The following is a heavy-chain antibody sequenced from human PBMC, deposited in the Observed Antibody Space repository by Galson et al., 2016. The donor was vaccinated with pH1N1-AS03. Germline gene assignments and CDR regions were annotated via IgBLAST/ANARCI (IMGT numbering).Heavy chain of an antibody. J-gene: IGHJ6*03. V-gene: IGHV3-13*01. CDR1: GLTFSNHA. Sequence: SLRLSCAASGLTFSNHAMHWVRQGTGRGLEWVSGIGPGGDTYYGGSVKGRFTISRETAKNSLYLQMNSLRPEDTAVYYCARDKSPYFCYMDVWGKGTTVIVSS. CDR2: IGPGGDT. CDR3: ARDKSPYFCYMDV. D-gene: IGHD2/OR15-2a*01.